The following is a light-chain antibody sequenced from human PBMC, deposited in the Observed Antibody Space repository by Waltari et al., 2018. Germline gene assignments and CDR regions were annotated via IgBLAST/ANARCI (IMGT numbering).Light chain of an antibody. J-gene: IGKJ2*01. CDR1: QTISKF. Sequence: DIQLTQSPSSLSPSIGERTPLTCRTSQTISKFLNWYQQKRGKAPKLLISGASNLQSGVPLSFSGSGSGTDFTLTISSLQPEDFATYYCQQTYSIPYTFGQGTNLEIK. CDR2: GAS. CDR3: QQTYSIPYT. V-gene: IGKV1-39*01.